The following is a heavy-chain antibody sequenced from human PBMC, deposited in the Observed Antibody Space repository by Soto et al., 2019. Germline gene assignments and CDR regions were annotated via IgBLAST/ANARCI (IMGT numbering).Heavy chain of an antibody. D-gene: IGHD3-10*01. CDR3: AREGLVRGVLRGIRFDP. CDR1: GYIFTDYT. CDR2: INAGNGDT. V-gene: IGHV1-3*01. Sequence: QVQLVQSGAEVKKSGASVKVSCEASGYIFTDYTIHWVRQAPGQRLELMGWINAGNGDTKYSHQFQGRVTFSRDTSASTVYMELSSLRSEDTAVYYCAREGLVRGVLRGIRFDPWGQATLVTVSS. J-gene: IGHJ5*02.